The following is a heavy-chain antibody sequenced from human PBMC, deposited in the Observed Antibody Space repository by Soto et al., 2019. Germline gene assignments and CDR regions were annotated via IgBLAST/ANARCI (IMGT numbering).Heavy chain of an antibody. J-gene: IGHJ4*02. CDR1: GDSISDYFY. CDR2: IYTDGTT. V-gene: IGHV4-4*07. CDR3: AREVRGGFTGIFDQ. D-gene: IGHD2-15*01. Sequence: SETLSLTCTVSGDSISDYFYWSWIRQPAGKGLEWIGRIYTDGTTKYNPSLKSRVTLSLDKSKNQFSLRLSSVTAADTAVYYFAREVRGGFTGIFDQWGRGSRVTVSS.